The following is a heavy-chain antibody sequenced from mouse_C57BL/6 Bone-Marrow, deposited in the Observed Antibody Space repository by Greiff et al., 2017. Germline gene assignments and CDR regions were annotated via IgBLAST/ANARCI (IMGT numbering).Heavy chain of an antibody. CDR2: INYDGSST. CDR3: ARDRGYGNYVDYAMDY. Sequence: EVQRVESEGGLVQPGSSMKLSCTASGFTFSDYYMAWVRQVPEKGLEWVANINYDGSSTYYLDSLKSRFILSRDNAKNILYLQMSSLKSEDTATYYCARDRGYGNYVDYAMDYWGQGTSVTVA. V-gene: IGHV5-16*01. J-gene: IGHJ4*01. CDR1: GFTFSDYY. D-gene: IGHD2-1*01.